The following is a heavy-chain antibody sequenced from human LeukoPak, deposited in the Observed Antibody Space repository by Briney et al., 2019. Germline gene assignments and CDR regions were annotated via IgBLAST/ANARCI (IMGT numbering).Heavy chain of an antibody. CDR1: GYSISSGYY. Sequence: SETLSLTCAVSGYSISSGYYWGWIRQPPGKGLEWIGSIYHSGSTYYNPSLKSRVTISVDTSKNQFSLKLSSVTAPDTAVYYCGTYDFWSGYYSYWGQGTLVTVSS. V-gene: IGHV4-38-2*01. J-gene: IGHJ4*02. CDR3: GTYDFWSGYYSY. CDR2: IYHSGST. D-gene: IGHD3-3*01.